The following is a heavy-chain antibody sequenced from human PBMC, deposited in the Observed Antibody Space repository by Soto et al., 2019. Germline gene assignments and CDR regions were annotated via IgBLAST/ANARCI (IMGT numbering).Heavy chain of an antibody. CDR1: GYTFTSHG. Sequence: QVQLAQSGAEVKKPGASVKVSCKASGYTFTSHGISWVRQAPGQGLEWMGWISAYNGNTNYAQKLQGRVTMTTDTSTSTAYMELRSLRSDDTAVYYCARGYYDILTGSTGLYGMDVWGQGTTVTVSS. D-gene: IGHD3-9*01. CDR3: ARGYYDILTGSTGLYGMDV. CDR2: ISAYNGNT. V-gene: IGHV1-18*04. J-gene: IGHJ6*02.